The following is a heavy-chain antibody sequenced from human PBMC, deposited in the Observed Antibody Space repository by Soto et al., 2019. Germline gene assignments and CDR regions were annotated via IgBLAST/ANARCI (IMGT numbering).Heavy chain of an antibody. J-gene: IGHJ4*02. CDR2: ISNDGSNK. CDR1: GFSFSTYG. CDR3: AKAGYYDSSGYYELDY. V-gene: IGHV3-30*18. D-gene: IGHD3-22*01. Sequence: GGSLRLSCAASGFSFSTYGMHWVRQAPGKGLEWVAFISNDGSNKYYADSVKGRFTISRDNSKNTVYLQMNSLRAEDTAVYYCAKAGYYDSSGYYELDYWGQGTLVTVSS.